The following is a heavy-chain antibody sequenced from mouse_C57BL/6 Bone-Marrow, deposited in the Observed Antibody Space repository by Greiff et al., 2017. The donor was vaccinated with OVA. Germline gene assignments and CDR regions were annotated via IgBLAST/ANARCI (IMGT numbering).Heavy chain of an antibody. CDR1: GFNFNDDY. CDR3: TSYGNFDY. D-gene: IGHD2-1*01. CDR2: LDPANGDT. V-gene: IGHV14-4*01. J-gene: IGHJ2*01. Sequence: EVQLQQSGAELVRPGASVKLSCTASGFNFNDDYMHWVKQRPEQGLEWIGWLDPANGDTKYTSKFQGKATLTADTSSNTAYLQLSSLASEDTDCYYCTSYGNFDYWGQGTTLTVSA.